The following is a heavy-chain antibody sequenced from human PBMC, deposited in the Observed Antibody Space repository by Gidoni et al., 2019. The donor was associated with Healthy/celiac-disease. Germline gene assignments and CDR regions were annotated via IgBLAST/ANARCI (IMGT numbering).Heavy chain of an antibody. V-gene: IGHV3-23*01. Sequence: EVQLLESGGGLVQPGGSLRLSCAASGFTFSSYAMSWVRQAPGKGLEWVSAISGSGGSTYYADSVKGRFTISRDNSKNTLYLQMNSLRAEDTAVYYCAKIKLGKVVVITLGAFDIWGQGTMVTVSS. CDR1: GFTFSSYA. J-gene: IGHJ3*02. CDR3: AKIKLGKVVVITLGAFDI. CDR2: ISGSGGST. D-gene: IGHD3-22*01.